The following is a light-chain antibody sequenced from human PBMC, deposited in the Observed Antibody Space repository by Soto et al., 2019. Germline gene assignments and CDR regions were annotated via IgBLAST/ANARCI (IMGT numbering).Light chain of an antibody. CDR1: QSVSSSY. Sequence: EIVLTQSPDTLSLSPGERATLSCRASQSVSSSYLAWYQQKAGQAPRLLIYGASSRATGIPDRFSGSGSGTDFTLTISRLEPEDLAVYYCQQYGSSPYTFGQGTKV. J-gene: IGKJ2*01. CDR3: QQYGSSPYT. CDR2: GAS. V-gene: IGKV3-20*01.